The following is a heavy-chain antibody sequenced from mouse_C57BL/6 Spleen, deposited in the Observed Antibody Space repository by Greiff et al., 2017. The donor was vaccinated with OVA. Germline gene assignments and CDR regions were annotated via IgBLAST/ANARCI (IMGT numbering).Heavy chain of an antibody. CDR1: GYTFTDYN. D-gene: IGHD2-5*01. CDR2: INPNNGGT. V-gene: IGHV1-18*01. CDR3: ARCPYSNYEGAMDY. J-gene: IGHJ4*01. Sequence: EVQLQQSGPELVKPGASVKIPCKASGYTFTDYNMDWVKQSHGKSLEWIGDINPNNGGTIYNQKFKGKATLTVDKSSSTAYMELRSLTSEDTAVYYCARCPYSNYEGAMDYWGQGTSVTVSS.